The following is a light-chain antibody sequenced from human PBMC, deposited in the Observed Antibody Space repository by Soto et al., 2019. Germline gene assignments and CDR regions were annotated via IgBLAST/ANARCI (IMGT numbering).Light chain of an antibody. Sequence: EIVLTQSPGTLSLSPGERATLSCRARQDVSSSHLSWYQQKPGPAPRLLIYGASSRATGIPDRFSGSGSGTDFTLSISRLEPEDFAVYSCLQYGISPLTFGGGTKVEIK. CDR3: LQYGISPLT. CDR1: QDVSSSH. CDR2: GAS. J-gene: IGKJ4*01. V-gene: IGKV3-20*01.